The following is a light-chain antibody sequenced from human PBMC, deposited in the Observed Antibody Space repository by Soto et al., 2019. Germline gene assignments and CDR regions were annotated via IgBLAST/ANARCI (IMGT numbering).Light chain of an antibody. J-gene: IGKJ2*03. CDR1: QSVSSGY. CDR2: DTS. Sequence: ETVLTQSPGTLSLSPGERVTLSCRASQSVSSGYLGWYQQKPGQAPRLLIYDTSRRANGIPDRFSGSGSGTDFTLTISRLEPEDFAVYYCHQYVNPPNSFGQGTKLEIK. V-gene: IGKV3-20*01. CDR3: HQYVNPPNS.